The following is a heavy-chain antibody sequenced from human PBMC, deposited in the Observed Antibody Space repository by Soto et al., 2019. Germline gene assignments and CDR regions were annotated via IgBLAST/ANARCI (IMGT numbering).Heavy chain of an antibody. CDR1: GKSLRGHI. CDR2: INHSGSA. CDR3: ARGLITGSHYSGGWYYFDS. J-gene: IGHJ4*02. Sequence: SETLSPTCAVYGKSLRGHICTWIRQTSRKGPQWIGQINHSGSASYNPSLKSRVTISVHTSNSQFSLELSSVTAADTAVYYCARGLITGSHYSGGWYYFDSWGQGTQVTVS. D-gene: IGHD6-19*01. V-gene: IGHV4-34*01.